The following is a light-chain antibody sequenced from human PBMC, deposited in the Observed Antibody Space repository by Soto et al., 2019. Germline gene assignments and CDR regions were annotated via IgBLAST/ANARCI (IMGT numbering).Light chain of an antibody. V-gene: IGKV1-5*03. CDR2: KAS. CDR1: QNIGSW. CDR3: QQCNSYPWT. Sequence: DIQLTQSPSTLSASVGDRVTITCRASQNIGSWLAWYHQRPGKAPNLLIYKASTLESGVQSRFSGSGSGTEFTLTISSLQPDDFATYYCQQCNSYPWTFGQGTKVAIK. J-gene: IGKJ1*01.